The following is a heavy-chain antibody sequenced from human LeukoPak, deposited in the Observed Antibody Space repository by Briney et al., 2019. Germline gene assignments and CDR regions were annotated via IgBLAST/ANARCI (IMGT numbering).Heavy chain of an antibody. CDR3: ATDNYYYYGLDV. Sequence: SQTLSLTCTVSGGSITEGNYYWNWIRQPAGKGLEWIGRIFTSGSTNYNPSLKSRVTISLDTSKNQFSLRLSSVTAADTAVYYCATDNYYYYGLDVWGQGTTVTISS. CDR2: IFTSGST. V-gene: IGHV4-61*02. CDR1: GGSITEGNYY. J-gene: IGHJ6*02.